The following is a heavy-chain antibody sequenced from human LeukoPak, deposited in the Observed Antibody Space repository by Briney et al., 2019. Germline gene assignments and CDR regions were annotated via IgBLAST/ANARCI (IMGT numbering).Heavy chain of an antibody. D-gene: IGHD2-2*01. CDR2: ISGSGGST. V-gene: IGHV3-23*01. CDR1: GFTFSSYA. CDR3: AKDNIVVVPAALGYPLYYFDY. J-gene: IGHJ4*02. Sequence: GGSLRLSCAASGFTFSSYAMSWVRQAPGKGLEWVSAISGSGGSTYYADSVKGRFTISRDNSKNTLYLQMNSLRAVDTAVYYCAKDNIVVVPAALGYPLYYFDYWGQGTLVTVSS.